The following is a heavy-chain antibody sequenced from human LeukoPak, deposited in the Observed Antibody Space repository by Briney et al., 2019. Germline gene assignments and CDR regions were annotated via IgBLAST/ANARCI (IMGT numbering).Heavy chain of an antibody. V-gene: IGHV3-33*01. CDR2: IWYDGSNK. CDR3: ARGYSHGHGGFDY. Sequence: FXXSXYGMHXVRQAPGXXLXXXAVIWYDGSNKYYADSVKGRFTISRDNSKNTLYLQMNSLRAEDTAVYYCARGYSHGHGGFDYWGQGTLVTVSS. D-gene: IGHD5-18*01. CDR1: FXXSXYG. J-gene: IGHJ4*02.